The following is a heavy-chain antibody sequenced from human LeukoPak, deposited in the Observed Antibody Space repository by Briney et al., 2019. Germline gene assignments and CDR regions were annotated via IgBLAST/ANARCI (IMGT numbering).Heavy chain of an antibody. CDR2: ISYDGSNK. CDR1: GFTFSSYA. Sequence: GGSLRLSCAASGFTFSSYAMHWVRQAPGKGLEWVAVISYDGSNKYYADSVKGRFTISRDNSKNTLYLQMNSLRAEDTAVYYCARDDYGGKLDIWGQGTVVTVSS. V-gene: IGHV3-30-3*01. J-gene: IGHJ3*02. CDR3: ARDDYGGKLDI. D-gene: IGHD4-23*01.